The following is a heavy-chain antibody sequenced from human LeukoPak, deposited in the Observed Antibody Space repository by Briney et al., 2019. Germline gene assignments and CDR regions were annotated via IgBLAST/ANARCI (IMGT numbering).Heavy chain of an antibody. Sequence: GASVKVSCKASGYTFTSYAMHWVRQAPGQRLEWMGWINAGNGNTKYSQKFQGRVTITRDTSASTAYMELSSLRSEDTAVYYCARDSVSGGYYGMDVWGQGTTVTASS. V-gene: IGHV1-3*01. D-gene: IGHD3-10*01. CDR3: ARDSVSGGYYGMDV. CDR2: INAGNGNT. CDR1: GYTFTSYA. J-gene: IGHJ6*02.